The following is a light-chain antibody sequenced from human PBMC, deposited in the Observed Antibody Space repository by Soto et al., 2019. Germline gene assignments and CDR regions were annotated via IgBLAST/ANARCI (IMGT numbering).Light chain of an antibody. Sequence: DIQMTQSPSSLSASVGDRVTITCRASQSISIYLNWYQQKPGKAPNLLIYTASSLQSGVPSRFSGSGSGTDFTLTISSLQPEDSATYSCQQYYTTPPFGQGTKLEI. V-gene: IGKV1-39*01. CDR3: QQYYTTPP. J-gene: IGKJ2*01. CDR1: QSISIY. CDR2: TAS.